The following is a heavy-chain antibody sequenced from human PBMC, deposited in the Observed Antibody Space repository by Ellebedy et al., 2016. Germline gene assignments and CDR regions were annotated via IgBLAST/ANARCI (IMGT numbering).Heavy chain of an antibody. D-gene: IGHD5-12*01. CDR3: ARDGVDMVPTTHMYYFDY. V-gene: IGHV4-61*08. J-gene: IGHJ4*02. CDR1: GGSLINFGAY. Sequence: SETLSLXXIVSGGSLINFGAYWSWIRQPPGRELEWIGYIYYSGSTKFNPSLKSRVTISVDTSKNRFSLKVASVTAADTAIYYCARDGVDMVPTTHMYYFDYWGQGTLVTVSS. CDR2: IYYSGST.